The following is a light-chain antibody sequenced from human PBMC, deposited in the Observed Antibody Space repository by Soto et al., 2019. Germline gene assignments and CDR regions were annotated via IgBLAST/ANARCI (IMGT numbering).Light chain of an antibody. CDR2: EAS. CDR3: QQYDTYPWT. Sequence: DIQMTQSPSTLSASIGDRVTITCRASQSIGSRLAWYHQIPGRAPKLLIFEASSLESGVPSRFSGSGSGTEFTLTISSLQPDDFAAYYCQQYDTYPWTFGQGTKVEIK. V-gene: IGKV1-5*03. CDR1: QSIGSR. J-gene: IGKJ1*01.